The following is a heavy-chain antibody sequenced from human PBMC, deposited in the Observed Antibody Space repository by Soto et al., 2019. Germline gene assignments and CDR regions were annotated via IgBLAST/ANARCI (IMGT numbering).Heavy chain of an antibody. V-gene: IGHV4-4*02. CDR1: GCSISSSNW. Sequence: SETQSLTCAVSGCSISSSNWWSWVRQPPGKGLEWIGEIYHSGSTNYNPSLKSRVTISVDKSKNQFSLKLSSVTAADTAVYYCARYYYDSSGYYRNDAFDIWGQGTMVTVSS. CDR2: IYHSGST. J-gene: IGHJ3*02. CDR3: ARYYYDSSGYYRNDAFDI. D-gene: IGHD3-22*01.